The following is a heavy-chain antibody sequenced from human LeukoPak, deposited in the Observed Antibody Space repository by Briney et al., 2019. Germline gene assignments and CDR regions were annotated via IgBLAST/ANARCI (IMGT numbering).Heavy chain of an antibody. CDR1: GVSISSSSYY. CDR2: IYYSGST. V-gene: IGHV4-39*07. Sequence: LETLSLTCAVSGVSISSSSYYWGWIRQPPGKGLEWTVSIYYSGSTYYNPSLKSRATISVDTSKNKFSLKLSSVTAADTAVYYCARDLDYWGQGTLVTVSS. CDR3: ARDLDY. J-gene: IGHJ4*02.